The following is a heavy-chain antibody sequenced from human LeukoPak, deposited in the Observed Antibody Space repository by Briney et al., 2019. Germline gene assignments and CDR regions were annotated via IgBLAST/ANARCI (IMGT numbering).Heavy chain of an antibody. D-gene: IGHD3-22*01. CDR2: IKQDGSEK. V-gene: IGHV3-7*01. J-gene: IGHJ4*02. Sequence: GGSLRLSCAASGFTFSNYWMSWVRQAPGKGLEWVANIKQDGSEKYYVDSMKGRFGISRDNAKNSLFLQMDSLRAEDTAVYYCARMSSSGYFLWGQGTLVTVSS. CDR3: ARMSSSGYFL. CDR1: GFTFSNYW.